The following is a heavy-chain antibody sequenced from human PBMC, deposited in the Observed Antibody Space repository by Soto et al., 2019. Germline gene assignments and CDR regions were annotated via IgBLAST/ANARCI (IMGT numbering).Heavy chain of an antibody. D-gene: IGHD6-19*01. V-gene: IGHV1-69*01. CDR2: IIPIFGTA. CDR3: ARDSIGIAVAGQPVGSYYFDY. CDR1: GGTFSSYA. J-gene: IGHJ4*02. Sequence: QVQLVQSGAEVKKPGSSVKVSCKASGGTFSSYAISWVRQAPGQGLEWMGGIIPIFGTANYAQKFQGRVTITADESTSTAYMELSSLRSEDTAMYYCARDSIGIAVAGQPVGSYYFDYWGQGTLVTVSS.